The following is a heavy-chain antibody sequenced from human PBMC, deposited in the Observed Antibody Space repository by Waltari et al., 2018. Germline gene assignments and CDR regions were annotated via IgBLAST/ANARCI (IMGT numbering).Heavy chain of an antibody. V-gene: IGHV3-53*01. CDR1: GFTVSSNY. CDR3: ARDVTGYYYFDL. J-gene: IGHJ2*01. CDR2: INSGGDT. Sequence: EVQLVESGGGLIQPGGSLRLSCAASGFTVSSNYMSWVRQAPGKGLGGGSVINSGGDTHYADSVKGRFTISRDNSKNTVYLQMNTLRAEDTALYYCARDVTGYYYFDLWGRGTLVTVSS.